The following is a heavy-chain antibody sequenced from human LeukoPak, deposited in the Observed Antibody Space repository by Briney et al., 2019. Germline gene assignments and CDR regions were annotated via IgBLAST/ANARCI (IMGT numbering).Heavy chain of an antibody. CDR2: IYYNGST. CDR1: GGSISSSSYY. Sequence: PSETLSLTCTVSGGSISSSSYYWGWIRQPPGKGLGWIGSIYYNGSTYYNPSIKSRVTISVDTSKNMFSLRLSSVAAADTAMYYGARLVHDGTTPDYWGQGTLVTVSS. V-gene: IGHV4-39*01. D-gene: IGHD1-7*01. J-gene: IGHJ4*02. CDR3: ARLVHDGTTPDY.